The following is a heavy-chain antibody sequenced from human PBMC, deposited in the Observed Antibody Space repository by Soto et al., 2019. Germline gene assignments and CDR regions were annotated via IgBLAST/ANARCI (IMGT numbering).Heavy chain of an antibody. V-gene: IGHV4-34*01. J-gene: IGHJ5*02. Sequence: SETLSLTSAVYGGSFSGYYWSWIRQPPGKGLEWIGEINHSGSTNYNPPLKSRVTISVDTSKNQFSLKLSSVTAADTAVYYCARGRPTAWYYDFWSGYYESWFDPWGQGTLVTVSS. CDR3: ARGRPTAWYYDFWSGYYESWFDP. D-gene: IGHD3-3*01. CDR1: GGSFSGYY. CDR2: INHSGST.